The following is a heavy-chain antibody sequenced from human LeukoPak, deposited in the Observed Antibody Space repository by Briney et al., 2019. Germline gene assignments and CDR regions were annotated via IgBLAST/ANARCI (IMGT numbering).Heavy chain of an antibody. D-gene: IGHD6-13*01. CDR3: ARHQGIAAAGGGYFDY. Sequence: SETLSLTCTVSGGSISSSSYYWGWIRQPPGKGLEWIGSIYYSGSTYYNPSLKSRVTISVDTSKNHFSLKLSSVTAADTAVYYCARHQGIAAAGGGYFDYWGQGTPVTVSS. J-gene: IGHJ4*02. CDR2: IYYSGST. CDR1: GGSISSSSYY. V-gene: IGHV4-39*01.